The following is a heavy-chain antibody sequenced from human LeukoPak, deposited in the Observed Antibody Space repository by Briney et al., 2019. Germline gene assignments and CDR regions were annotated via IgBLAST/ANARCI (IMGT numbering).Heavy chain of an antibody. V-gene: IGHV4-59*01. CDR1: GGSISSYY. Sequence: PSETLSLTCTVSGGSISSYYWSWIRQPPGQGMEWIGFIYYSGSTNYNPSLKSRVTISVDTSKNQFSLRLSSVIAADTAVYYCASPGIVAAGTDRGFDYWGQGILVTVSS. D-gene: IGHD6-13*01. CDR3: ASPGIVAAGTDRGFDY. J-gene: IGHJ4*02. CDR2: IYYSGST.